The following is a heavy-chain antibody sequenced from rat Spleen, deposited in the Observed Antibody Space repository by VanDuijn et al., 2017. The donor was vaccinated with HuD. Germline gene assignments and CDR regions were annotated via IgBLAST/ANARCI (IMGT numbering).Heavy chain of an antibody. CDR1: GFSLTSYN. CDR3: ASGIHDY. Sequence: QVQLKESGPGLVQPSQTLSLTCTVSGFSLTSYNVHWLRQSTGKGLEWLGLIWTGGNTGYNSALKSRLTFSRDTSKSQVFLKMNSLQTEDTAMYFCASGIHDYWGQGVMVTVSS. D-gene: IGHD1-4*01. CDR2: IWTGGNT. V-gene: IGHV2-30*01. J-gene: IGHJ2*01.